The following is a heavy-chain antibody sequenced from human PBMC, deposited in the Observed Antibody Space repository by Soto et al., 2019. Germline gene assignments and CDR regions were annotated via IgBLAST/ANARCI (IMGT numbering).Heavy chain of an antibody. CDR3: ARCLRGYKLVSSPDY. V-gene: IGHV5-10-1*01. J-gene: IGHJ4*02. Sequence: GESLKISCKGSGYSFTSYWISWVRQMPGKGLEWMGRIDPSDSYTNYSPSFQGHVTISADKSISTAYLQWSSLKASDTAMYYCARCLRGYKLVSSPDYWGQGTLVTGS. CDR1: GYSFTSYW. D-gene: IGHD1-1*01. CDR2: IDPSDSYT.